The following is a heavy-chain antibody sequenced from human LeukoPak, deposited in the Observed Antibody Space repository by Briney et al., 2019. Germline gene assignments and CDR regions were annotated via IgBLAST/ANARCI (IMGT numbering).Heavy chain of an antibody. CDR2: ISSSGSTI. Sequence: SGGSLRLSCAASGFTFSDYYMSWIRQAPGKGLEWVSYISSSGSTIYYADSVKGRFTISRDNAKNSLYLQMNSLRAEDTAVYYCAREWLAYSSGWSLDAFDIWGQGTMVTVSS. CDR3: AREWLAYSSGWSLDAFDI. J-gene: IGHJ3*02. CDR1: GFTFSDYY. V-gene: IGHV3-11*04. D-gene: IGHD6-19*01.